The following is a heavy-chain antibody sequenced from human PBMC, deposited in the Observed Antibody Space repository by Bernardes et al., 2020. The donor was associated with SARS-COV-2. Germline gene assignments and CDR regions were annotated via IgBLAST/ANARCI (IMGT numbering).Heavy chain of an antibody. CDR2: ISSNSASK. Sequence: GGSLRLSCVGSGFTFGDFAMHWVRQSPGKGLEWVAGISSNSASKGYGASVRGRVTISRDNAKNALYLEMRSLRPEDTALYYCAKDGAELGPWSYYFNGMDVCGQGTTVTVSS. CDR1: GFTFGDFA. J-gene: IGHJ6*02. CDR3: AKDGAELGPWSYYFNGMDV. V-gene: IGHV3-9*01. D-gene: IGHD3-10*01.